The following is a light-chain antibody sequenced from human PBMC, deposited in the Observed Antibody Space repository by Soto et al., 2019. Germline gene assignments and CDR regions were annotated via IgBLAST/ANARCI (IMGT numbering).Light chain of an antibody. CDR1: SSDVGGYNY. CDR2: ADC. J-gene: IGLJ1*01. V-gene: IGLV2-14*01. Sequence: QSALTQPASVSGSPGQSITISCTGTSSDVGGYNYVSWYQQHPGKAPKLMIYADCNRPLGVSNRFSGSTSANTASLTISGLQAEDEADYYCCSYPSSSTRVFGTGTKLSVL. CDR3: CSYPSSSTRV.